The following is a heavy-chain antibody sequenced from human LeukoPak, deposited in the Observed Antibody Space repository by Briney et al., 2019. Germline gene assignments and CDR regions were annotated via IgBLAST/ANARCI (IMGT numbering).Heavy chain of an antibody. Sequence: GGSLRLSCAASGFTFSDYYMSWIRQAPGKGLEWVSYISSSGSTIYYADSVKGRFTISRDNAKNSLYLQMNSLRAEDTGVYYCARYPAYYDFWSGYYIWYFDYWGQGTLVTVSS. CDR2: ISSSGSTI. CDR1: GFTFSDYY. D-gene: IGHD3-3*01. J-gene: IGHJ4*02. CDR3: ARYPAYYDFWSGYYIWYFDY. V-gene: IGHV3-11*01.